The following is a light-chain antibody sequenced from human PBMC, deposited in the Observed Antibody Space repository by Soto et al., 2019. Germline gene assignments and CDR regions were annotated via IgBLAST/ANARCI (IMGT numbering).Light chain of an antibody. CDR2: DAS. CDR1: QTISSTY. J-gene: IGKJ5*01. CDR3: HQYCDSPIT. V-gene: IGKV3-20*01. Sequence: IVLTQSPGPLSLSPGERATLSCRASQTISSTYLAWCQQKPGQAPRLLLYDASTRATGIPDRFSGTGSGTDFTLTISRLEPEDFVVYYCHQYCDSPITFGQGTRLEIK.